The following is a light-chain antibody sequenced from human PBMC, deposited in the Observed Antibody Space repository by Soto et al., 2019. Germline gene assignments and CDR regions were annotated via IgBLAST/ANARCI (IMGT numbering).Light chain of an antibody. Sequence: PGARVTLSCRASQSVSSSYLTWYQQKPGQAPRLLIYGASTRATGIPARFSGSGSGTAFTLTISSLQHEDFAVYYCQQDYNLPPTFGQGTKVEIK. CDR3: QQDYNLPPT. CDR2: GAS. J-gene: IGKJ1*01. CDR1: QSVSSSY. V-gene: IGKV3D-7*01.